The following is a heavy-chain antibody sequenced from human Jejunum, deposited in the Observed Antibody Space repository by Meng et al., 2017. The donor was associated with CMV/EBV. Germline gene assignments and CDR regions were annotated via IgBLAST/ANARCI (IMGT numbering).Heavy chain of an antibody. Sequence: VSGDSVSSGSYVWSWIRQPPGKGLESIGYIYYSGDTNYNPSLKSRATISVDRSKNQFSLRLRSVTAADTAVYYCARVVLYYYGMDVWGHGTTVTVSS. V-gene: IGHV4-61*01. CDR1: GDSVSSGSYV. D-gene: IGHD6-6*01. CDR2: IYYSGDT. CDR3: ARVVLYYYGMDV. J-gene: IGHJ6*02.